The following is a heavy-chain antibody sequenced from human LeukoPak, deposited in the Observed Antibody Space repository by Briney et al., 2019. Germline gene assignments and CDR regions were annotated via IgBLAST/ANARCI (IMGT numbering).Heavy chain of an antibody. CDR1: GFTFSNFA. D-gene: IGHD3-3*01. CDR2: ISGSGGNT. Sequence: GGSLRLSCAASGFTFSNFAMSWVRQAPGKGLEWVSGISGSGGNTYYADSVKGRFTISGDNSKNTLYLQMNSLRAEDTAVYYCAKGRITIFGVATDYMDVWGKGTTVTVSS. J-gene: IGHJ6*03. V-gene: IGHV3-23*01. CDR3: AKGRITIFGVATDYMDV.